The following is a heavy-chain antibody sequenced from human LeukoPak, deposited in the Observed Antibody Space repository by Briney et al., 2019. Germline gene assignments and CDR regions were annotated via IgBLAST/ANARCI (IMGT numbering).Heavy chain of an antibody. D-gene: IGHD3-22*01. CDR2: IYYSGST. CDR1: GGSISSYY. Sequence: SETLSLTCTVSGGSISSYYWSWIRQPPGKGLEWIRYIYYSGSTNYNPSLKSRVTISVDTSKNQFSLKLSSVTAADTAVYDCARDNPGYYDSSGFDYWGQGTLVTVSS. V-gene: IGHV4-59*01. CDR3: ARDNPGYYDSSGFDY. J-gene: IGHJ4*02.